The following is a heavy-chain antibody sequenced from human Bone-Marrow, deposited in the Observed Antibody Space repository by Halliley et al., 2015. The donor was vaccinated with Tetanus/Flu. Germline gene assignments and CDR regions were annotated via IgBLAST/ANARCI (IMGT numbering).Heavy chain of an antibody. CDR2: ISSSSSYI. CDR3: ARDLEEDYYDTSYALDI. V-gene: IGHV3-21*01. J-gene: IGHJ3*02. CDR1: GFTFRSYS. D-gene: IGHD3-22*01. Sequence: SLRLSCAASGFTFRSYSMNWVRQAPGKGLEWVSSISSSSSYIYDTDSVKGRFTISRDNAKNSLYLQMSSLRAEDTAVYYCARDLEEDYYDTSYALDIWGQGTLVTVSS.